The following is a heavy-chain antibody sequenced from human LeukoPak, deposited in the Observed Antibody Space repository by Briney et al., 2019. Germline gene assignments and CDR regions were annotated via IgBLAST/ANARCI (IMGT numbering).Heavy chain of an antibody. CDR3: ARDSTYYYESGSSGPHYFDN. V-gene: IGHV3-30*01. CDR2: ISSGGTYE. J-gene: IGHJ4*02. Sequence: GKSLRLSCAASGFTFSNYAMHWVRQAPGKGLEWVSLISSGGTYEYYADSVKGRFTISRDNSTNTLYLQLNSLRAEDTAVYYCARDSTYYYESGSSGPHYFDNWGQGTLVTVSS. CDR1: GFTFSNYA. D-gene: IGHD3-10*01.